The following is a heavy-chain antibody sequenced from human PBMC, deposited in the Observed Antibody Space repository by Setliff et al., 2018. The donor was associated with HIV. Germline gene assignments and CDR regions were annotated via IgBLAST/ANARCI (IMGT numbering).Heavy chain of an antibody. CDR2: IYPSDSKT. D-gene: IGHD2-21*01. V-gene: IGHV5-51*01. Sequence: GESLKLSCEGSGNTFTGYWFGWVRQMPGKGLEWMGMIYPSDSKTRYSPSFQGQVTISVDKSSNTAYLQWSSLKASDTAIYYCARLAYGGSYFDHWGHGTLVTSP. CDR3: ARLAYGGSYFDH. CDR1: GNTFTGYW. J-gene: IGHJ4*01.